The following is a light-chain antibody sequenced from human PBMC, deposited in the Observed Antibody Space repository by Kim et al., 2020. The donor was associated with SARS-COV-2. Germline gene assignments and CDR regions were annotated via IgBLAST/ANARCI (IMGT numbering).Light chain of an antibody. V-gene: IGKV3-15*01. J-gene: IGKJ5*01. CDR2: GAS. Sequence: VSPGDSATLTCRASQIVSSNLSWYQQKPGQAPRFLIYGASTRATGIPARFSGSGSGTEFTLTISSLQSEDFAVYYCQQYNNWPPLFGQGTRLEIK. CDR1: QIVSSN. CDR3: QQYNNWPPL.